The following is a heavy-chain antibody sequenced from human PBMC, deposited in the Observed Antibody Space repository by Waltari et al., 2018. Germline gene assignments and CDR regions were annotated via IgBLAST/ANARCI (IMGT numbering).Heavy chain of an antibody. V-gene: IGHV4-38-2*02. Sequence: QVQLQESGPGLVKPSETLSLTCAVSGYSISSGYYWGWIRQPPGKGLEWIGSIYHSGSTDYNPALKSRVTISVDTSKNQFSLKLSSVTAADTAVYYCAREGASSSLAIDYWGQGTLVTVSS. CDR3: AREGASSSLAIDY. CDR1: GYSISSGYY. J-gene: IGHJ4*02. D-gene: IGHD2-15*01. CDR2: IYHSGST.